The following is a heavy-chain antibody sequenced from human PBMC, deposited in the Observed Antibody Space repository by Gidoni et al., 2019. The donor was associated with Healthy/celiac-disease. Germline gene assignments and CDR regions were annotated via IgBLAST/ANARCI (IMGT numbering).Heavy chain of an antibody. J-gene: IGHJ4*02. Sequence: APLQQLGPGLLNPSETLSPTLAVHGGSFSGFSLSLIRQPPGKGLEWIGEINHSGSTNYNPSLKSRVTISVDTSKNQFSLKLSSVTAADTAVYYCARGSAFWYDSSGYYSWSESYWGQGTLVTVSS. CDR1: GGSFSGFS. V-gene: IGHV4-34*01. CDR3: ARGSAFWYDSSGYYSWSESY. D-gene: IGHD3-22*01. CDR2: INHSGST.